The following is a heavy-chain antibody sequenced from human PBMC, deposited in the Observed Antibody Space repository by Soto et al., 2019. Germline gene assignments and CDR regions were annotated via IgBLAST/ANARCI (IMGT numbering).Heavy chain of an antibody. D-gene: IGHD3-9*01. CDR2: MYYSGST. CDR3: VRVNILTVYRSMDV. J-gene: IGHJ6*04. V-gene: IGHV4-30-4*01. CDR1: GGSIRSGNHY. Sequence: SETLSLTCTVSGGSIRSGNHYWSWIRQPPGKGLEWIGYMYYSGSTYYSPSLKSRVTISVDTSKNQFSLKLNSVTAADTAVYYCVRVNILTVYRSMDVWGEGTTVTVSS.